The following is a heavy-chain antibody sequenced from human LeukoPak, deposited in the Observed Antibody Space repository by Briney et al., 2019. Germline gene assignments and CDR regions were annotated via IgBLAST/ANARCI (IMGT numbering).Heavy chain of an antibody. CDR2: IYYSGGT. D-gene: IGHD2-21*01. Sequence: SETLSLTCTVSGGSISSYYWSWIRQPPGKGLEWIGYIYYSGGTNYNPSLKSRVTISVDTSKNQFSLKLSSVTAADTAVYYCARAGGDQFDYWGQGTLVTVSS. J-gene: IGHJ4*02. CDR3: ARAGGDQFDY. CDR1: GGSISSYY. V-gene: IGHV4-59*01.